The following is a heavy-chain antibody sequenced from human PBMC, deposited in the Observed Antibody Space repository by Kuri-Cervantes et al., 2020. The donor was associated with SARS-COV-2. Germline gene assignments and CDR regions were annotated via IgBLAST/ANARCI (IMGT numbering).Heavy chain of an antibody. J-gene: IGHJ4*01. CDR2: ISGSGGST. Sequence: GESLKISCAASGFTFSSYAMSWVRQAPGKGLEWVSAISGSGGSTYYADSVKGRFTISRDNSKNTLYLQMNSLRAEDTAVYYCAKVPVGAVAGADEYYFDYWGQGTPVTVSS. D-gene: IGHD6-19*01. CDR1: GFTFSSYA. V-gene: IGHV3-23*01. CDR3: AKVPVGAVAGADEYYFDY.